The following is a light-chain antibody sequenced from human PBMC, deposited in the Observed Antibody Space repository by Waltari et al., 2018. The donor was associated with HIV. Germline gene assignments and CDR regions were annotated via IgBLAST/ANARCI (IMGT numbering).Light chain of an antibody. CDR3: VLYMGGGIWV. J-gene: IGLJ3*02. Sequence: QTVVTQEPSFSVSPGGTVTLTCGLNSGSVSTSYYPSGYQQTPGQTPRTLIYITNTRSSGVPDRFSGSILGNKAALTITGAQADDESDYYCVLYMGGGIWVFGGGTKVTVL. V-gene: IGLV8-61*01. CDR2: ITN. CDR1: SGSVSTSYY.